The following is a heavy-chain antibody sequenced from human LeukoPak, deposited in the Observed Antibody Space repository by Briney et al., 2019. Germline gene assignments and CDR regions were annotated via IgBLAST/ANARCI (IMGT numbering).Heavy chain of an antibody. Sequence: PSETLSLTCAVSGGSISSSNWWSWVRQPPGKGLEWIGEIYHSGSTNYNPSLKSRVTISVDTSKNQFSLKLSSVTAADTAVYYCASERSANVGMDVWGQGTTVTVSS. V-gene: IGHV4-4*02. CDR1: GGSISSSNW. CDR3: ASERSANVGMDV. D-gene: IGHD2-15*01. J-gene: IGHJ6*02. CDR2: IYHSGST.